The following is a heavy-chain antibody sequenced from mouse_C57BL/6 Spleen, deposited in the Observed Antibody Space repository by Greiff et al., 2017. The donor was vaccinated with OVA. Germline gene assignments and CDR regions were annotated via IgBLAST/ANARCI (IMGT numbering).Heavy chain of an antibody. D-gene: IGHD2-5*01. V-gene: IGHV1-72*01. CDR3: ARANYSNYLFAY. J-gene: IGHJ3*01. CDR1: GYTFTSYW. Sequence: QVQLQQPGAELVKPGASVKLSCKASGYTFTSYWMHWVKQRPGRGLEWIGRIDPIGGGTKYNEKFKSKATLTVDKPSSTAYMQLSSLTSEDSAVYYCARANYSNYLFAYWGQGTLVTVSA. CDR2: IDPIGGGT.